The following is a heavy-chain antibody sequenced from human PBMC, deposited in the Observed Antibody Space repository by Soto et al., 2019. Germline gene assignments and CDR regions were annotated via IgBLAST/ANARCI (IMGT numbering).Heavy chain of an antibody. Sequence: EVQLLESGGGLVQPGGSLRLSCVASGFNFGTYGMTCVRQAPGKGLEWVSSITISGSTFYTDSVKGRFTISRDNSKNTLFLQMNSLRAEDTAIYYCAKRVLDSASSPHLDDWGQGTLLTVSS. CDR2: ITISGST. CDR1: GFNFGTYG. D-gene: IGHD1-26*01. J-gene: IGHJ4*02. CDR3: AKRVLDSASSPHLDD. V-gene: IGHV3-23*01.